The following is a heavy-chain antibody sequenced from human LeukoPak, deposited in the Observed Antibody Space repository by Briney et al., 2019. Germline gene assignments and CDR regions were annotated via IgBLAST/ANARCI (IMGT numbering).Heavy chain of an antibody. CDR2: IYISGST. CDR1: GGSIRSGSYY. Sequence: PSETLSLTCTVSGGSIRSGSYYWSWIRQSAGKGLEWIGRIYISGSTKYNPSLKSRVTISVDTSKNQFSLKLSSVTAADTAVYYCARDLVDTVMSHPVLFDYWGQGTLVTVSS. D-gene: IGHD5-18*01. J-gene: IGHJ4*02. V-gene: IGHV4-61*02. CDR3: ARDLVDTVMSHPVLFDY.